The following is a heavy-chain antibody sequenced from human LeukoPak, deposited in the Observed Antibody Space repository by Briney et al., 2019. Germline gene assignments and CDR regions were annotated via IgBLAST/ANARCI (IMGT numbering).Heavy chain of an antibody. J-gene: IGHJ4*02. CDR2: IYPGDSDT. Sequence: GESLKISCKGSGYSFTSYWIGWVRQMPGKGLEWMGIIYPGDSDTRYSPSSQGQVTISADKSISTAYLQWSSLKASDTAMYYCASVMDFWSGYFDYWGQGTLVTVSS. CDR1: GYSFTSYW. D-gene: IGHD3-3*01. V-gene: IGHV5-51*01. CDR3: ASVMDFWSGYFDY.